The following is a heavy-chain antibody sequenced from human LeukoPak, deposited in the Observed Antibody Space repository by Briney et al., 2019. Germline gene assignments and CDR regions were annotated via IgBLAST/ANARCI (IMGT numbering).Heavy chain of an antibody. V-gene: IGHV3-23*01. Sequence: GGSLRLSCAASGFTFSNYSMTWVRQAPGKGLEWVSFVTGNGETTYYADSLKGRFTISRDNSRNTLYLQMNSPRAEDTAVYHCARNAADCTTSACYDSWGQGTLVTVSS. CDR3: ARNAADCTTSACYDS. D-gene: IGHD2-8*01. CDR1: GFTFSNYS. J-gene: IGHJ4*02. CDR2: VTGNGETT.